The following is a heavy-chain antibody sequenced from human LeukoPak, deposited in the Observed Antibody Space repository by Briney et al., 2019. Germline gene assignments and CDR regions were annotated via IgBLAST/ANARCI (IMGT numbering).Heavy chain of an antibody. D-gene: IGHD4-23*01. CDR3: ARDYGGNSEWGY. Sequence: APVKVSCKASGGTFSSYAISWVRQAPGQGLEWMGRIIPIFGIANYAQKFQGRVTITADKSTSTAYMELSSLRSEDTAVYYCARDYGGNSEWGYWGQGTLVTVSS. V-gene: IGHV1-69*04. CDR1: GGTFSSYA. CDR2: IIPIFGIA. J-gene: IGHJ4*02.